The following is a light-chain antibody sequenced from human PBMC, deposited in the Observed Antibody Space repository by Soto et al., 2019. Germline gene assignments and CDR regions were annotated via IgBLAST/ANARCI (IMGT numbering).Light chain of an antibody. CDR3: SSYACTIFYYV. CDR2: EVS. CDR1: SNDVGGYNF. J-gene: IGLJ1*01. V-gene: IGLV2-8*01. Sequence: QSVLTQPPSASGSPGQSVTISCTGTSNDVGGYNFVSWYQQHPGKAPKLMIFEVSKRPSGVPDRFSGSKSGSTASLTVSGFQAEDEVDYSASSYACTIFYYVLGTGTMVTVL.